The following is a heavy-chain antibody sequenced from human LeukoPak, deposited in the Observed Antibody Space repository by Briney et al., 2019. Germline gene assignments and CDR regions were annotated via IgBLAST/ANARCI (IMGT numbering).Heavy chain of an antibody. Sequence: PGGSLRLSCSASGFIFNNYAMSWVRQAPGQGLEWVSGTSGSGGRTYYADSVKGRFTIPRDNSTNTLYLQRNNLRAEDTAVYYCAKDSYDSSGYYIQGLFDYCGQGTLVTVSS. D-gene: IGHD3-22*01. CDR1: GFIFNNYA. J-gene: IGHJ4*02. CDR2: TSGSGGRT. V-gene: IGHV3-23*01. CDR3: AKDSYDSSGYYIQGLFDY.